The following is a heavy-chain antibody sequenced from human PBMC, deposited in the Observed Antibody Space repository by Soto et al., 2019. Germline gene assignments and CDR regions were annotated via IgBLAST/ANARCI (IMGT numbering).Heavy chain of an antibody. CDR1: GGSISSGGYY. J-gene: IGHJ5*02. D-gene: IGHD1-26*01. CDR3: ARASGSYSTWFDP. V-gene: IGHV4-61*08. CDR2: IYYSGST. Sequence: PSETLSLTCTVSGGSISSGGYYWSWIRQHPGKGLEWIGYIYYSGSTNYNPSLKSRVTISVDTSKNQFSLKLSSVTAADTAMYYCARASGSYSTWFDPWGQGTLVTVSS.